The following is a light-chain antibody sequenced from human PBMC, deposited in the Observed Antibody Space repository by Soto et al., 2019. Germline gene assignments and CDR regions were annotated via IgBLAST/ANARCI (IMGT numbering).Light chain of an antibody. CDR3: LQDYNYPYT. V-gene: IGKV1-6*01. CDR1: QGIRND. CDR2: AAS. J-gene: IGKJ2*01. Sequence: AIQMTQSPSSLSASVGDRVTITCRASQGIRNDLGWYQQKSGKAPKLLIYAASTLQSGVPSRFSGSGSGTDFTLTISSLQPEDYATYYCLQDYNYPYTFGQGTKLEIK.